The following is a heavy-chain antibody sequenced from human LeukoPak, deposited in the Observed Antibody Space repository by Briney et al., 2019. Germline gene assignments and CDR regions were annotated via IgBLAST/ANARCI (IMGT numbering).Heavy chain of an antibody. D-gene: IGHD6-13*01. Sequence: GGSLRLSCAASGFTFSSLAMSWVRQAPGKGLEWVANIKQDGSEKYYVDSVKGRFTISRDNAKNSLYLQMNSLRAEDTAVYYCARFIAAPYYFDYWGRGTLVTVSS. CDR2: IKQDGSEK. CDR3: ARFIAAPYYFDY. J-gene: IGHJ4*02. CDR1: GFTFSSLA. V-gene: IGHV3-7*01.